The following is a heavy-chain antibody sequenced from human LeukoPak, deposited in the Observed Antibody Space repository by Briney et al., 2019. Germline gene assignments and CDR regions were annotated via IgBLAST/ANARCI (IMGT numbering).Heavy chain of an antibody. V-gene: IGHV1-69*13. CDR1: GGTFSSYA. CDR3: ARGRDIMVRGVIYAFDI. D-gene: IGHD3-10*01. J-gene: IGHJ3*02. CDR2: IIPIFGTA. Sequence: ASVKVSCKASGGTFSSYAISWVRQAPGQGLEWMGGIIPIFGTANYAQKFQGRVTITADESTSTAYMELSSLRSEDTAVYYCARGRDIMVRGVIYAFDIWGQGTMVTVSS.